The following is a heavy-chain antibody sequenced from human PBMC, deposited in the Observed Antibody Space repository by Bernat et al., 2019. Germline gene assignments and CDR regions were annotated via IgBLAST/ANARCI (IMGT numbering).Heavy chain of an antibody. J-gene: IGHJ5*02. V-gene: IGHV1-18*01. CDR2: ISAYNGNT. Sequence: QVQLVQSGAEVKKPGASVKVSCKASGYTFTSYGISWVRQAPGQGLEWMGWISAYNGNTNYAQKLQGRVTMTTDTSTSTAYMELRSLRSDDTAVYYCARGLSEDYYDSSGYYLNWFDPWGQGTLVTVSS. D-gene: IGHD3-22*01. CDR1: GYTFTSYG. CDR3: ARGLSEDYYDSSGYYLNWFDP.